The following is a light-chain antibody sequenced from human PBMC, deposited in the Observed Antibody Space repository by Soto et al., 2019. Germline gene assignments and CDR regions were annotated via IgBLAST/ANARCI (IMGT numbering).Light chain of an antibody. J-gene: IGLJ2*01. V-gene: IGLV2-14*01. Sequence: QSALTQPASVSGSPGQSSTLSCAGTMRDVGAYNLVSWYQQHPGRAPQLIIYEVRNRPSGISFRFSGSKSCNTASLTISGLQAEDEADYYCSSYTSKSSLIFGGGTKVTVL. CDR3: SSYTSKSSLI. CDR1: MRDVGAYNL. CDR2: EVR.